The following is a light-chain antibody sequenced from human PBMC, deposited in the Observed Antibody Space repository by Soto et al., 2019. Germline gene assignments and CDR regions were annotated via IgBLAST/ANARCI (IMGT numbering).Light chain of an antibody. V-gene: IGKV1-6*01. J-gene: IGKJ1*01. CDR3: LQDYNYPWT. CDR1: QGIRND. CDR2: AAS. Sequence: AIQMTQTPASLSASLGDRATITCRASQGIRNDLGWYQQKPGKAPKLLIYAASSLQSGVPSRFSGSGSGTDFTLTISSLQPEDFETYYCLQDYNYPWTFGQGTKVDIK.